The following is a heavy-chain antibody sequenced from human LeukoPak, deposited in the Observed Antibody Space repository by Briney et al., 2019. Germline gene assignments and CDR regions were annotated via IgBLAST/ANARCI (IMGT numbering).Heavy chain of an antibody. Sequence: ASVKVSCKASGYTFTSYDINWVRQATGQGLEWMGWMNPNSGNTGYAQKFQGRVTMTRNTSISTAYMELSSLRSEDTAVYYCLSLQEDYYGSGSYHYYFDYWGQGTLVTVSS. D-gene: IGHD3-10*01. J-gene: IGHJ4*02. CDR3: LSLQEDYYGSGSYHYYFDY. V-gene: IGHV1-8*01. CDR1: GYTFTSYD. CDR2: MNPNSGNT.